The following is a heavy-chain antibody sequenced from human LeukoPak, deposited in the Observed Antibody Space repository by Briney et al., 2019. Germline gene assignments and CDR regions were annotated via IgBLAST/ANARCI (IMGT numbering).Heavy chain of an antibody. Sequence: PSETLSLTCTVSGGSISSYYWSWIRQSPGKGLGWIGYIYYSGSTYYNPSLQSRVTISLDTSKNRFSLKLSSLTAADTAVYYCARGAVAGFDHWGQGTLVTVSS. V-gene: IGHV4-59*01. CDR1: GGSISSYY. CDR3: ARGAVAGFDH. CDR2: IYYSGST. J-gene: IGHJ4*02. D-gene: IGHD6-19*01.